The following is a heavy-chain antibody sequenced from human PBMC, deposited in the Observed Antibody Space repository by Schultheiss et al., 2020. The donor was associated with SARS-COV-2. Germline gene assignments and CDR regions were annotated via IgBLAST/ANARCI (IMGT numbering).Heavy chain of an antibody. V-gene: IGHV3-7*04. CDR2: IKQDGSEK. J-gene: IGHJ1*01. Sequence: VGSLRLSCAASGFTFSSYWMNWVRQTPGKGLEWVANIKQDGSEKYYVDSVKGRFTISRDNAKNTLYLQMNSLRAEDTAVYYCARGLYPEYFQHWGQGTLVTVSS. D-gene: IGHD2-15*01. CDR1: GFTFSSYW. CDR3: ARGLYPEYFQH.